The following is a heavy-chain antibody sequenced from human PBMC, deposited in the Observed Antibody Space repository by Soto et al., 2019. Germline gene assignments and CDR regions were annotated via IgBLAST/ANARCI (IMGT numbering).Heavy chain of an antibody. CDR1: GFTFSSYW. CDR2: IKEDGSEK. V-gene: IGHV3-7*03. CDR3: ARDLYQLPTMKYYYYGMDV. J-gene: IGHJ6*02. D-gene: IGHD2-2*01. Sequence: GGSLRLSCAASGFTFSSYWMSWVRQAPGKGLEWVANIKEDGSEKYYVDSVKGRFTISRDNAKNSLHLQMNSLRAEDTAVYYCARDLYQLPTMKYYYYGMDVWGQGTPVTVS.